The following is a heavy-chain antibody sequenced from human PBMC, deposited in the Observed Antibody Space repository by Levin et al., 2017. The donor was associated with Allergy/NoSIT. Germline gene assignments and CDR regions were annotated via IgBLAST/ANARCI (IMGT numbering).Heavy chain of an antibody. J-gene: IGHJ4*02. Sequence: SETLSLTCTVSGGSISSSSYYWGWIRQPPGKGLEWIGSIYYSGSTYYNPSLKSRVTISVDTSKNQFSLKLSSVTAADTAVYYCARMGGVIAVAGIDYWGQGTLVTVSS. V-gene: IGHV4-39*01. D-gene: IGHD6-19*01. CDR1: GGSISSSSYY. CDR2: IYYSGST. CDR3: ARMGGVIAVAGIDY.